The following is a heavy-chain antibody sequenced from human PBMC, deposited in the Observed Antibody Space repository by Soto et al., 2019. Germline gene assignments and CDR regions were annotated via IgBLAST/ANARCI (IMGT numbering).Heavy chain of an antibody. D-gene: IGHD6-19*01. CDR2: ITGSGGST. V-gene: IGHV3-23*01. Sequence: PGGSLRLSCAASGFTFSTYAMIWVRQAPGKGLEWVSVITGSGGSTYYANSVKGRFTISRDNSKNTLYLQMGSLRGEDTAVYYCAKSPGGVAGMDPIDSWGQGTLVTVSS. J-gene: IGHJ4*02. CDR3: AKSPGGVAGMDPIDS. CDR1: GFTFSTYA.